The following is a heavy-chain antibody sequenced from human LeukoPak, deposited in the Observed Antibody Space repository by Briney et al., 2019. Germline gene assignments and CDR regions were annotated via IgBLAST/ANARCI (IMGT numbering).Heavy chain of an antibody. D-gene: IGHD2-8*02. J-gene: IGHJ4*02. CDR1: GFTFSNYN. CDR3: ARDSPYGTAGY. Sequence: GGSLRLSCAASGFTFSNYNMNWVRQAPGKGLEWVSSISSTSSYIYYADSVKGRFTISRDNTKNSLYLQMNSLRAEDTAVYYCARDSPYGTAGYWGQGTLATVSS. V-gene: IGHV3-21*01. CDR2: ISSTSSYI.